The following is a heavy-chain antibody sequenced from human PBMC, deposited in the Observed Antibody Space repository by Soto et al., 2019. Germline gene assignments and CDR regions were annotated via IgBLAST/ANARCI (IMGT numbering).Heavy chain of an antibody. D-gene: IGHD6-19*01. Sequence: VGSLRLSCAASGFTFSSYAMHWVRQAPGKGLEWVAVISYDGSNKYYADSVKGRFTISRDNSKNTLYLQMNSLRAEDTAVYYCARQSPVAGYFDYWGQGTLVTVSS. CDR1: GFTFSSYA. CDR3: ARQSPVAGYFDY. V-gene: IGHV3-30-3*01. J-gene: IGHJ4*02. CDR2: ISYDGSNK.